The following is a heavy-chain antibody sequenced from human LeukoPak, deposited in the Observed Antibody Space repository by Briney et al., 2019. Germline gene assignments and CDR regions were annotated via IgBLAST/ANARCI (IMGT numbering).Heavy chain of an antibody. D-gene: IGHD3-9*01. V-gene: IGHV4-30-4*01. CDR2: IYYSGST. Sequence: SETLSLTCTVSGGSISSGDYYWSWVRQPPGKGLEWIGYIYYSGSTYYNPSLKSRVTISVDTSKNQSSLKLSSVTAADTAVYYYARDSYYDILTGYYVWGQGTLVTVSS. J-gene: IGHJ4*02. CDR1: GGSISSGDYY. CDR3: ARDSYYDILTGYYV.